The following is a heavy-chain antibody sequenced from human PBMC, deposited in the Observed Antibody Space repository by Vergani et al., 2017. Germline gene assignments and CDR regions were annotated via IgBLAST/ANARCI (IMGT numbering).Heavy chain of an antibody. V-gene: IGHV4-34*01. CDR3: ARQGFGVTGTTDY. Sequence: QVQLQQWGAGLLKPSETLSLTCAVYGGSFSGYYWSWIRQPPGKGLEWIGEINHSGSTNYNPSLKSRVNISVDTSKTQFSLKLTSVPAADTAVYYCARQGFGVTGTTDYWGQGTLVTVSS. CDR1: GGSFSGYY. CDR2: INHSGST. D-gene: IGHD1-14*01. J-gene: IGHJ4*02.